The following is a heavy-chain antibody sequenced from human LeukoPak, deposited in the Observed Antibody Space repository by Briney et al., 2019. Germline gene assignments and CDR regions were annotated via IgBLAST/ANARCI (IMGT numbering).Heavy chain of an antibody. J-gene: IGHJ4*02. CDR1: GGSISSGGYS. Sequence: PSETLSLTCAVSGGSISSGGYSWSWIRQPPGKGLEWIGYIYDSGSTYYNPSLKSRVTISVDTSKNQFSLKLSSVTAADTAVYYCARTPSGYDILTGYYNVIEDYWGQGTLVTVSS. V-gene: IGHV4-30-4*07. CDR2: IYDSGST. D-gene: IGHD3-9*01. CDR3: ARTPSGYDILTGYYNVIEDY.